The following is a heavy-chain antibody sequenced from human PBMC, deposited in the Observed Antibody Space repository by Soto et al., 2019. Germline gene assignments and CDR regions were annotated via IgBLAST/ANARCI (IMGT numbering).Heavy chain of an antibody. Sequence: ASVKVSCKASGYTFTSYGISWVRQAPGQGLEWMGWISAYSGNTNYAQKLQGRVTMTTDTSTSTAYMELRSLRSDDTAVYYCARVKRSYDSSGYYLGWFDPWGQGTLVTVSS. V-gene: IGHV1-18*01. CDR2: ISAYSGNT. CDR1: GYTFTSYG. D-gene: IGHD3-22*01. J-gene: IGHJ5*02. CDR3: ARVKRSYDSSGYYLGWFDP.